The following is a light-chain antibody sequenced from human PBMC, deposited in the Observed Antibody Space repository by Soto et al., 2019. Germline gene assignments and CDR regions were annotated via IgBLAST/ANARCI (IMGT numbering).Light chain of an antibody. CDR1: ENINSY. V-gene: IGKV1-39*01. J-gene: IGKJ1*01. CDR2: AAS. Sequence: DIQMTQSPSSLSASVEDRVIITCRASENINSYLNWYQQKPGKAPKLLIYAASSLQSGVPSRFSGRESETVVTLTINTLQPEDSATYYCQQSYSRVVTFGQGTKVEIK. CDR3: QQSYSRVVT.